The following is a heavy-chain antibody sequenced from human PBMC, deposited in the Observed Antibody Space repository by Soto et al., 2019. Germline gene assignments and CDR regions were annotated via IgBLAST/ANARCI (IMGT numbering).Heavy chain of an antibody. V-gene: IGHV1-69*01. CDR2: IIPIFGTA. CDR1: GGTFSSYA. D-gene: IGHD2-15*01. CDR3: ARGDGCSGGSCYWRVNWFDP. J-gene: IGHJ5*02. Sequence: VQLVQSGAEVKKPGSSVKVSCKASGGTFSSYAISWVRQAPGQGLEWMGGIIPIFGTANYAQKFQGRVTITADESTSTAYMELSSLRSEDTAVYYCARGDGCSGGSCYWRVNWFDPWGQGTLVTVSS.